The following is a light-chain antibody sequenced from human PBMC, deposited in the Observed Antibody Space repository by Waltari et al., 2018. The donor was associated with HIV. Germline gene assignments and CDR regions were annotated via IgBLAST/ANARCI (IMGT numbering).Light chain of an antibody. CDR1: SSDVGSYNL. Sequence: QSALTQPASVSGSPGQSITISCTGTSSDVGSYNLVSWYQQHPGKAPKLMIYEVSKRPSGVSNRFSGSKSGNTASLTISGLQAEDEADYYCCSYAGDSNYVFGTGTKVTVL. J-gene: IGLJ1*01. V-gene: IGLV2-23*02. CDR2: EVS. CDR3: CSYAGDSNYV.